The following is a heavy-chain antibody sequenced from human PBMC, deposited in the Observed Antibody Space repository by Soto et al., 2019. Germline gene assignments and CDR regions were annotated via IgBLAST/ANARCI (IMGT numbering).Heavy chain of an antibody. J-gene: IGHJ4*02. CDR1: GGSFSGYY. D-gene: IGHD2-15*01. CDR2: INHSGST. V-gene: IGHV4-34*01. CDR3: ARGRHCSGGSCYSRAAKWGY. Sequence: QVKLQQWGAGLLKPSETLSLTCAVYGGSFSGYYWSWIRQPPGKGLEWIGEINHSGSTNYNPSLKSRVTISVDTSKSQFSLKLSCVTAADTAVYYCARGRHCSGGSCYSRAAKWGYWGQGTLVTVSS.